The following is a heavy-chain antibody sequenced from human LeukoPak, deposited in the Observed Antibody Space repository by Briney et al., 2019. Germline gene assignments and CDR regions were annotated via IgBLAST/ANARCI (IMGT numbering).Heavy chain of an antibody. J-gene: IGHJ3*02. D-gene: IGHD2/OR15-2a*01. Sequence: MPSETLSLTCTVSGGSISSGDYYWSWIRQPPGKGLEWIGYIYYSGSTYYNPSLKSRVTISVDTSKNQFSLKLSSVTAADTAVYYCARDAIYFGAFDIWAKGQWSPSLQ. CDR2: IYYSGST. V-gene: IGHV4-30-4*01. CDR1: GGSISSGDYY. CDR3: ARDAIYFGAFDI.